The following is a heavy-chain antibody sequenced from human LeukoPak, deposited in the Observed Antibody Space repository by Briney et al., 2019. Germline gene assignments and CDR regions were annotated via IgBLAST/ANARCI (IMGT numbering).Heavy chain of an antibody. CDR2: ISSSSSTI. V-gene: IGHV3-48*04. Sequence: HSGGSLRLSCAASGFTFSNYSMNWVRQAPGKGLEWVSYISSSSSTIYYADSVKGRFTISRDNAKNSLYLQMNSLRAEDTAVYYCARDREGIVGATIDFGYWGQGTLVTVSS. CDR3: ARDREGIVGATIDFGY. D-gene: IGHD1-26*01. J-gene: IGHJ4*02. CDR1: GFTFSNYS.